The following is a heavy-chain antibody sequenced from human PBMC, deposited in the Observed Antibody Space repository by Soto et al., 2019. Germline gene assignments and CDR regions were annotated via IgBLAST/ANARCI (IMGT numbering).Heavy chain of an antibody. D-gene: IGHD1-26*01. Sequence: SGPMLVNPTQTLTLTCTFSGFSLSTSGVGVGWIRQPPGKALEWLGIIYWNDDERYSPSLKNRLTITKDTYKNQVVLTMTNMDPVDTATYYCAHRRTYSGSYSFTNWFDPWGHGILVTVSS. J-gene: IGHJ5*02. CDR2: IYWNDDE. CDR1: GFSLSTSGVG. V-gene: IGHV2-5*01. CDR3: AHRRTYSGSYSFTNWFDP.